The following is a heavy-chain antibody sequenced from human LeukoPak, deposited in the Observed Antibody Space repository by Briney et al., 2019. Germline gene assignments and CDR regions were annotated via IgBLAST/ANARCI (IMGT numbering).Heavy chain of an antibody. CDR3: ARGPRWLQDYFNY. CDR2: IYYSGST. V-gene: IGHV4-39*07. Sequence: SETLSLTCTVSGGSISSSTFYWGWIRQPPGKGLEWIGSIYYSGSTYYNPSRKSRVSISVDTSKNQFSLKLTSVTAADTAVYYCARGPRWLQDYFNYWGQGTLVTVSS. D-gene: IGHD5-24*01. CDR1: GGSISSSTFY. J-gene: IGHJ4*02.